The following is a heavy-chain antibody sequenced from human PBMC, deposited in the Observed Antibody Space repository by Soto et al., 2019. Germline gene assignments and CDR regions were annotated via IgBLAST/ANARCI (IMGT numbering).Heavy chain of an antibody. J-gene: IGHJ4*02. Sequence: EVQLVESGGGLVKPGGSLRLSCAASGFTFSSYSMNWVRQAPGKGLEWVSSISSSSSYIYYADSVKGRFTISRDNAKNSLYLQMNSLRAEDTAVYYCARDHYSGVVVAATNFDYWGQGTLVTVSS. CDR2: ISSSSSYI. V-gene: IGHV3-21*01. D-gene: IGHD2-15*01. CDR3: ARDHYSGVVVAATNFDY. CDR1: GFTFSSYS.